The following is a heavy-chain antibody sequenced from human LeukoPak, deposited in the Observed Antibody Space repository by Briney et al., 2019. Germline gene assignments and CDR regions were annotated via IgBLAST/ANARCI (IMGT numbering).Heavy chain of an antibody. V-gene: IGHV1-46*01. CDR1: GYTFANYG. CDR3: ARDYGDYPDY. Sequence: ASVKVSCKASGYTFANYGINWVRQAPGQGLEWMGIINPSGGSTSYAQKFQGRVTMTRDTSTSTVYMELSSLRSEDTAVYYCARDYGDYPDYWGQGTLVTVSS. CDR2: INPSGGST. J-gene: IGHJ4*02. D-gene: IGHD4-17*01.